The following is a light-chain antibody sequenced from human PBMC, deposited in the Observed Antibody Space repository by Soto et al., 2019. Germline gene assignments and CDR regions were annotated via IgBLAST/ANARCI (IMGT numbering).Light chain of an antibody. J-gene: IGKJ1*01. CDR2: RAS. CDR1: QSINSN. V-gene: IGKV3-15*01. CDR3: QQYNSYST. Sequence: EIVMTQSPATLSLSPGERATLSCRASQSINSNLAWYQQKPGQAPRLFIFRASSRATGLPARFSASGSGTDFNLTISSLQPDDFATYYCQQYNSYSTFGQGTKVDIK.